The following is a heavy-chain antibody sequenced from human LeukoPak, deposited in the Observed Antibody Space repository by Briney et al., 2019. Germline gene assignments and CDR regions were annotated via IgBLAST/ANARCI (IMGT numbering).Heavy chain of an antibody. CDR3: ARVYNWNSSGLGAPRD. J-gene: IGHJ4*02. Sequence: SETLSLTCTVSGVSISSGYYWGWIRQPPGKGLEWIGSIYHSGSTYYNPSLKSRVTISVDTSKNQFSLKLSSVTAADTAVYYCARVYNWNSSGLGAPRDWGRGTQVTVSS. V-gene: IGHV4-38-2*02. CDR2: IYHSGST. CDR1: GVSISSGYY. D-gene: IGHD1-7*01.